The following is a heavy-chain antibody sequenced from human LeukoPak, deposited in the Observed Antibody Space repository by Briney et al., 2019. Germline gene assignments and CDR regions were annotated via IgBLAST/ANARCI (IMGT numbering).Heavy chain of an antibody. CDR2: ISGSGDST. J-gene: IGHJ3*02. V-gene: IGHV3-23*01. CDR1: GLTFSSYG. D-gene: IGHD3-10*01. Sequence: GGSLRLSCAASGLTFSSYGMNWGRQAPGKGLEWVSAISGSGDSTYHADSVRGRFTVSRDNSKNTLYLQMKSLSAEDTAVYYCAKVTGSGSYLADAFDIWGHGTVVTVSS. CDR3: AKVTGSGSYLADAFDI.